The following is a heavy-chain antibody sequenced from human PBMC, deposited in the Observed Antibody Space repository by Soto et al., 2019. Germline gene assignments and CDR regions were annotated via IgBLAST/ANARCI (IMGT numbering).Heavy chain of an antibody. D-gene: IGHD1-26*01. J-gene: IGHJ2*01. Sequence: VGSLRHSCVASGLTFSSYVIRWVRQATGKGLEWVALISTDGTEKHYPGSVRGRFTISRDNAKSSVYLQMNSLRADDSAVYYCARDPSRGSDWARYLDLWGRGTLVTAPQ. V-gene: IGHV3-30-3*01. CDR3: ARDPSRGSDWARYLDL. CDR1: GLTFSSYV. CDR2: ISTDGTEK.